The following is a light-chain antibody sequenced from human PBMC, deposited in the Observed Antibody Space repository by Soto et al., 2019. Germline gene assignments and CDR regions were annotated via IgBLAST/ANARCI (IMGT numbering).Light chain of an antibody. V-gene: IGKV3-15*01. CDR2: DTS. J-gene: IGKJ5*01. CDR3: QQYNNWPPIT. Sequence: EIVMRQSPATLSVSPGERATLSCRASQSVSIKLAWYQQKPGQAPRLLIYDTSTRATGIPARISGSGSGTEFTLTISSLQSEDFAVYYCQQYNNWPPITFGQGTRLEIK. CDR1: QSVSIK.